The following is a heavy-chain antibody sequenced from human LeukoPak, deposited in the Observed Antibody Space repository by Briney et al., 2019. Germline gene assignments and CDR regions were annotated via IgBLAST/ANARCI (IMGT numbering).Heavy chain of an antibody. CDR3: ARALFGMVATSSVY. J-gene: IGHJ4*02. CDR2: INTNTGNP. V-gene: IGHV7-4-1*02. CDR1: GNTFTSYA. D-gene: IGHD5-12*01. Sequence: ASVKVSCKASGNTFTSYAMNWVRQAPGQGLEWMGWINTNTGNPTYAQGFTGRFVFSLDTSVSTAYLQISSLKAEDTAVYYCARALFGMVATSSVYWGQGTLVTVSS.